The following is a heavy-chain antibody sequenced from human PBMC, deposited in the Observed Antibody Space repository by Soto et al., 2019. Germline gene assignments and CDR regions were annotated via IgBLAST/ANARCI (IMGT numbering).Heavy chain of an antibody. CDR2: ISGGGTGA. J-gene: IGHJ4*02. D-gene: IGHD2-15*01. CDR1: GFTFSDHA. CDR3: AIALWWHTH. V-gene: IGHV3-23*01. Sequence: EVQLLESGGGLVQPGGSLRLSCTASGFTFSDHAMTWVRQAPGKGLEWLSGISGGGTGAYYADSVKGRFTVSRDNSNNTVFLQMDSLRVEDTAVYYGAIALWWHTHWGQGTLVTVSS.